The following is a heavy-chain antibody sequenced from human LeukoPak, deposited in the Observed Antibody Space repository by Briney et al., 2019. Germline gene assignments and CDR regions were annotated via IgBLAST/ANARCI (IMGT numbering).Heavy chain of an antibody. J-gene: IGHJ5*02. V-gene: IGHV4-59*01. CDR2: IYYSGSS. CDR1: GGSISSYY. CDR3: AREAITGTRFDP. D-gene: IGHD1-20*01. Sequence: SETLSLTCTVSGGSISSYYWSWIRQPPGKGLEWIGYIYYSGSSNYNPSLKSRVTISVDTSKNQFSLKLSSVTAADTAVYYCAREAITGTRFDPWGQGTLVTVSS.